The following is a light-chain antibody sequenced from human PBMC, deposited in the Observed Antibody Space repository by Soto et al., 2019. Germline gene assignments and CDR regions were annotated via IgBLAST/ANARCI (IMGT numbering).Light chain of an antibody. J-gene: IGLJ2*01. CDR1: SSDVGAYNY. CDR2: EAY. V-gene: IGLV2-8*01. CDR3: TSYAGSNNVI. Sequence: QSVLTQPPSASGSPGQSVTISCTGTSSDVGAYNYVSWYQHHPGKAPKLLIYEAYKRASGVRDRFSGFKSGNTASLLVSGLQAEDEADYYCTSYAGSNNVIFGGGTKLTVL.